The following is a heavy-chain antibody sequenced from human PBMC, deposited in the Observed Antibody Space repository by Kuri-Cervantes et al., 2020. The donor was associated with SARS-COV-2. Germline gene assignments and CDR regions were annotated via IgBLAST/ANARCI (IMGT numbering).Heavy chain of an antibody. CDR2: INHSGGT. D-gene: IGHD2-2*01. J-gene: IGHJ6*02. CDR1: GASPNTYS. CDR3: ARGHIGVVPSPFLGLGPHSYYYHMDV. V-gene: IGHV4-34*01. Sequence: SQTLSLTCAVFGASPNTYSWSWIRQPPGKGLEWIGEINHSGGTKYKASLKGRVSISVDASKNQTSLKLTSATAADAAVYYCARGHIGVVPSPFLGLGPHSYYYHMDVWGQGTTVTVSS.